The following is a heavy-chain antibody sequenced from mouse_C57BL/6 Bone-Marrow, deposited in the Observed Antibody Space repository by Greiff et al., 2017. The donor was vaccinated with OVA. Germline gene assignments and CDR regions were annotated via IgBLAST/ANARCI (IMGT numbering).Heavy chain of an antibody. CDR3: ARQGGYYSNWYFDV. D-gene: IGHD2-3*01. J-gene: IGHJ1*03. CDR2: IWSDGST. V-gene: IGHV2-6-1*01. CDR1: GFSLTSYG. Sequence: VKLVESGPGLVAPSQSLSITCTVSGFSLTSYGVHWVRQPPGKGLEWLVVIWSDGSTTYNSALKSRLSISKDNSRSQVFLKMNSLQTDDTAMYYCARQGGYYSNWYFDVWGTGTTVTVSS.